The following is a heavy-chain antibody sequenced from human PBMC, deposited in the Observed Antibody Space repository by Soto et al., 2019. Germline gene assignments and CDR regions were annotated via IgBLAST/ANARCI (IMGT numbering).Heavy chain of an antibody. J-gene: IGHJ4*02. D-gene: IGHD5-12*01. CDR1: GYTFTSYA. CDR3: ARGGIVATIVDY. V-gene: IGHV1-3*05. CDR2: INAGNGNT. Sequence: QVQLVQSGAEEKKPGASVKVSCKASGYTFTSYAMHWVRQAPGQRLEWMGWINAGNGNTKYSQKFQGRVTITRDTSASTAYMELSSLRSEDTAVYYCARGGIVATIVDYWGQGTLVTVSS.